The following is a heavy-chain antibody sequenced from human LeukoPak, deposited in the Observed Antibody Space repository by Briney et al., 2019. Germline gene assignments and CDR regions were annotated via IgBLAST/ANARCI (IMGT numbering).Heavy chain of an antibody. CDR1: GGSISSYY. CDR3: ARLRTGITGTTAWFDP. J-gene: IGHJ5*02. CDR2: IYYSGST. V-gene: IGHV4-59*08. Sequence: PSETLSLTCTVSGGSISSYYWSWIRQPPGKGLEWIGYIYYSGSTNYNPSLKSRVTISVDTSKNQFSLKLSSVTAADTAVYYCARLRTGITGTTAWFDPWGQGTLVTVSS. D-gene: IGHD1-7*01.